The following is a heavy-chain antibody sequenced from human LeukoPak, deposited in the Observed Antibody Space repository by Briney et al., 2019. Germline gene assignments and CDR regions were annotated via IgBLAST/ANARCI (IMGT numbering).Heavy chain of an antibody. Sequence: GGSLRLSCAASGFTFNNYNMNWVRQTPGKGLEWVSSITRDSIYTFYADSVRGRFTISRDNAKSSLYLQMSSLRAEDTAVYYCAREPTYTNSWYTTCDYWGQGTLVTVSS. CDR2: ITRDSIYT. CDR3: AREPTYTNSWYTTCDY. D-gene: IGHD6-19*01. J-gene: IGHJ4*02. CDR1: GFTFNNYN. V-gene: IGHV3-21*01.